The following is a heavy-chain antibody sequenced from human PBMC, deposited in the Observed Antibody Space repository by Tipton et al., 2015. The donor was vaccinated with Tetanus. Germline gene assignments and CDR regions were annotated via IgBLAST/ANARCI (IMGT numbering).Heavy chain of an antibody. J-gene: IGHJ6*02. Sequence: QLVQSGAEVKKPGSSVKVSCKASGGTFSSYAISWVRQAPGQGLEWMGGIIPIFGTANYAQKFQGRVTITADKSTSTAYMELSSLRSEDTAVYYCARDGRGYSYGEYYYYYGMDVWGQGTTVTVSS. CDR1: GGTFSSYA. V-gene: IGHV1-69*06. D-gene: IGHD5-18*01. CDR3: ARDGRGYSYGEYYYYYGMDV. CDR2: IIPIFGTA.